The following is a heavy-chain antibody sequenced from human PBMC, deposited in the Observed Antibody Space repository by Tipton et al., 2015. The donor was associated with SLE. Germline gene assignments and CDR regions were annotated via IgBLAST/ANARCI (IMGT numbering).Heavy chain of an antibody. J-gene: IGHJ4*02. Sequence: TLSLTCTVSGGSISRSSHSWDWIRQPPGKGLEWIGYIYYSGSTNYNPSLKSRVTISVDTSKNQFSLKLSSVTAADTAVYYCARLGGWELHVFDYWGQGTLVTVSS. CDR3: ARLGGWELHVFDY. D-gene: IGHD1-26*01. CDR1: GGSISRSSHS. V-gene: IGHV4-61*05. CDR2: IYYSGST.